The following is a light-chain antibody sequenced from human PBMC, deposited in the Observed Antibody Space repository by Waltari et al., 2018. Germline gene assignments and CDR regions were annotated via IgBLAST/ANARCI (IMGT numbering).Light chain of an antibody. Sequence: DIQMTQSPSSLSASVGDRVTITCRASQTISRYLNWYQQKLGKAPNLLIYAASSLQSGVPSRFSGSGSGRDFTHIITSLQPEDFATYYCQQSYSFTRTFGQGTKVEIK. CDR2: AAS. CDR1: QTISRY. V-gene: IGKV1-39*01. J-gene: IGKJ1*01. CDR3: QQSYSFTRT.